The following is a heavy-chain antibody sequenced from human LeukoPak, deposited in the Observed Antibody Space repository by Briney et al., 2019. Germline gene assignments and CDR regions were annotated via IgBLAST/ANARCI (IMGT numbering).Heavy chain of an antibody. CDR3: ARGDRAASSGWRRGYFDL. V-gene: IGHV4-34*01. CDR1: GGSFSGYY. CDR2: INHSGST. Sequence: PSETLSLTCAVYGGSFSGYYWSWIRQPPGKGLEWIGEINHSGSTNYNPSLKSRVTISVDTSKNQFSLKLNAVTAADTGVYYWARGDRAASSGWRRGYFDLWGRGTLVTVYS. D-gene: IGHD6-19*01. J-gene: IGHJ2*01.